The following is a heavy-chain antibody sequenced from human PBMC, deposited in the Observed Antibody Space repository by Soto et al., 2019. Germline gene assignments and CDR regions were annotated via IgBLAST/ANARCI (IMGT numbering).Heavy chain of an antibody. V-gene: IGHV4-4*07. D-gene: IGHD2-21*01. J-gene: IGHJ4*02. Sequence: SETLSPTCTVAGGSISGFYWSCVRQPAGKGLEWIARIYSSGATNYTPSLRNRVTMSVDTSTDQYSLKLASMNAGDTAVYFCGRGPFCGNDRYFDVWGQGTQVTVSS. CDR1: GGSISGFY. CDR3: GRGPFCGNDRYFDV. CDR2: IYSSGAT.